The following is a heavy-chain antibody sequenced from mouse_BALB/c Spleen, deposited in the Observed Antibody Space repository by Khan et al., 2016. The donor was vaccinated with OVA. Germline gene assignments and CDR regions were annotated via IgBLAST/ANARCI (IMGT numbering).Heavy chain of an antibody. CDR2: INTYTGEP. V-gene: IGHV9-1*02. Sequence: QIQLVQSGPELKKPGETVKISCKASGFNFTNYGMNWVKQAPGKGLRWMGWINTYTGEPTYDDDFKGRFSFSLETSASTSFLPLNYLPHDVMSTSFCARTYYRYYRYFDVWGAGTPVTVSS. D-gene: IGHD2-12*01. CDR1: GFNFTNYG. J-gene: IGHJ1*01. CDR3: ARTYYRYYRYFDV.